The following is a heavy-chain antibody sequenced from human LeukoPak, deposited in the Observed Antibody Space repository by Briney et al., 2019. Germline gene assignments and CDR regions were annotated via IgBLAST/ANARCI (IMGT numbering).Heavy chain of an antibody. CDR2: IYTSGST. J-gene: IGHJ6*03. V-gene: IGHV4-61*02. Sequence: SETLSLTCTASGGSISSGSYYWSWIRQPAGKGLEWIGRIYTSGSTNYNPSLKSRVTISVDTSKNQFSLKLSSVTAADTAVYYCARGGPAAIPYYYYYYMDVWGKGTTVTVSS. CDR1: GGSISSGSYY. CDR3: ARGGPAAIPYYYYYYMDV. D-gene: IGHD2-2*01.